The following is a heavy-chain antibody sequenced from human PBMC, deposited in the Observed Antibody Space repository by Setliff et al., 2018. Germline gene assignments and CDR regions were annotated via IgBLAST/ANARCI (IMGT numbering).Heavy chain of an antibody. CDR3: ARQPTGTYQWTFDS. Sequence: SETLSLTCAVYGDSFSDYYWGWIRQAPGKGLEWIGTAHQSGTTFYNPSLKGRVTMSVDTSKSQFSLKLNSVTATDTAVYYCARQPTGTYQWTFDSWGQGTLVTVSS. J-gene: IGHJ4*02. V-gene: IGHV4-38-2*01. D-gene: IGHD1-26*01. CDR1: GDSFSDYY. CDR2: AHQSGTT.